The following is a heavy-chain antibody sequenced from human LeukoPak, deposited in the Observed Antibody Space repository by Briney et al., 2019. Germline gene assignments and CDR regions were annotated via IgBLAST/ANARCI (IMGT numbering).Heavy chain of an antibody. CDR1: GGSFSGYY. V-gene: IGHV4-34*01. CDR3: ARDYSSGWYGAGPIDY. J-gene: IGHJ4*02. CDR2: INHSGST. D-gene: IGHD6-19*01. Sequence: SETLSLTCAVYGGSFSGYYWSWIRQPPGKGLEWIGEINHSGSTNYNPSLKSRVTISVDTSKNQFSLKLSSVAAADTAVYYCARDYSSGWYGAGPIDYWGQGTLVTVSS.